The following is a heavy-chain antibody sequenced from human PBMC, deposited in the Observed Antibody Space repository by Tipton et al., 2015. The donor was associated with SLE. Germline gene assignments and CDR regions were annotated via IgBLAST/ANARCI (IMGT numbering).Heavy chain of an antibody. CDR3: ASGEVVIVPGTTRSYYYHAMDV. CDR1: GGSFSGYY. Sequence: TLSLTCAVYGGSFSGYYWSWIRQPLGKGLEWIGEINLGGSTSYNPSLKSRVTISVDTSKNQFSLKLSSVTAADTAVYYCASGEVVIVPGTTRSYYYHAMDVWGQGPTVTVSS. J-gene: IGHJ6*02. CDR2: INLGGST. D-gene: IGHD1-7*01. V-gene: IGHV4-34*01.